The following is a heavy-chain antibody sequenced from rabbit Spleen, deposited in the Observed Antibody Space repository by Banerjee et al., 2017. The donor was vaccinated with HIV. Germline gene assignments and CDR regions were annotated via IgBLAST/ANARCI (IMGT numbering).Heavy chain of an antibody. D-gene: IGHD1-1*01. Sequence: QSLEESGGDLVKPGASLTLTCTASGFSFSSRYYICWVRQAPGKGLEWIGCIYAGSSGRIYYASWAKGRFTISKTSTTVTLQMTTLTAADTATYFCARDLTDVIGWNFGWWGQGTLVTVS. CDR1: GFSFSSRYY. CDR2: IYAGSSGRI. CDR3: ARDLTDVIGWNFGW. J-gene: IGHJ4*01. V-gene: IGHV1S40*01.